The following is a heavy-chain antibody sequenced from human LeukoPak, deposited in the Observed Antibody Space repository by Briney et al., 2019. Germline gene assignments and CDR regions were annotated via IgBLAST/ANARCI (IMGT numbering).Heavy chain of an antibody. CDR3: AREEMATITSDY. CDR1: GGTFSSYA. V-gene: IGHV1-2*02. D-gene: IGHD5-24*01. J-gene: IGHJ4*02. CDR2: INPNSGGT. Sequence: ASVKVSCKASGGTFSSYAISWVRQAPGQGLEWMGWINPNSGGTSYAQKFQGRVTMTRDTSISTAYMELSRLRSDDTAVYYCAREEMATITSDYWGQGTLVTVSS.